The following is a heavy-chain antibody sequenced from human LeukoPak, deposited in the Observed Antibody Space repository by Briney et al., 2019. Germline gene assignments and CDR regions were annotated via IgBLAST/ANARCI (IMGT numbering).Heavy chain of an antibody. CDR3: AXLGPPSTFDP. J-gene: IGHJ5*02. V-gene: IGHV4-59*08. Sequence: PSETLSLTCTVSGVSISSYYWSWIRQPPGNGLEWIGYIYYSGSTNYNPSLKSRVTISVDTSKNQFSLKLSSVTAADTAVYYCAXLGPPSTFDPWGQGTLVTVSS. CDR2: IYYSGST. CDR1: GVSISSYY.